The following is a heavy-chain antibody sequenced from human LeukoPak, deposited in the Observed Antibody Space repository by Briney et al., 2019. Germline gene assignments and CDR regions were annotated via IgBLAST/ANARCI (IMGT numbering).Heavy chain of an antibody. CDR2: INPNSGGT. Sequence: ASVKVSCKASGYTFTVYYMHWVRQAPGQGLEWIGWINPNSGGTKYAQKFQGRVTMTRDTSISTAYIEVSRLRSDDTAVYYCMREVGSINWYAYWGQGTLVTVSS. D-gene: IGHD6-13*01. CDR1: GYTFTVYY. CDR3: MREVGSINWYAY. V-gene: IGHV1-2*02. J-gene: IGHJ5*01.